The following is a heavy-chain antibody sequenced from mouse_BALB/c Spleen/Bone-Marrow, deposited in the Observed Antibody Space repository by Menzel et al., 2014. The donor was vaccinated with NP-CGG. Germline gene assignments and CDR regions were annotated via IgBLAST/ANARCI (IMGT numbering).Heavy chain of an antibody. CDR1: GFNIKDTY. D-gene: IGHD4-1*01. CDR3: ARWEYYAMDY. V-gene: IGHV14-3*02. Sequence: EVQLQQSGAELVKPGASVKLSCTASGFNIKDTYMHWVKQRPEQGLDWIGRIDPANGNTKYDPKFQGKATITADTSSNTAYLQLSSLTSEDTAVYYYARWEYYAMDYWGQGTSVTVSS. CDR2: IDPANGNT. J-gene: IGHJ4*01.